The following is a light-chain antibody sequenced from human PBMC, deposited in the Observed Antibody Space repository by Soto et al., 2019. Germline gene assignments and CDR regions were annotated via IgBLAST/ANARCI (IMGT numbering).Light chain of an antibody. V-gene: IGKV1-5*03. J-gene: IGKJ1*01. CDR2: KAS. CDR3: QYWDDYSWT. Sequence: GDRVTITCRASQSITDWLAWYQQKPGKAPKFLIYKASNLEGGVPSRFSGSGSGTEFTLTISSVQPDDFATYYCQYWDDYSWTFGQGTKAEIK. CDR1: QSITDW.